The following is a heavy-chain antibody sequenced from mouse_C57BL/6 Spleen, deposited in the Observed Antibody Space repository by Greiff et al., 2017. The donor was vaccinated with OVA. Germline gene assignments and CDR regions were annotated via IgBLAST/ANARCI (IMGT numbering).Heavy chain of an antibody. V-gene: IGHV5-6*01. D-gene: IGHD4-1*01. CDR2: ISSGGSYT. CDR1: GFTFSSYG. J-gene: IGHJ2*01. Sequence: EVHLVESGGDLVKPGGSLKLSCAASGFTFSSYGMSWVRQTPDKRLEWVATISSGGSYTYYPDSVKGRFTISRDNAKNTLYLQMSSLKSEDTAMYYCARQGTGTGFDYWGQGTTLTVSS. CDR3: ARQGTGTGFDY.